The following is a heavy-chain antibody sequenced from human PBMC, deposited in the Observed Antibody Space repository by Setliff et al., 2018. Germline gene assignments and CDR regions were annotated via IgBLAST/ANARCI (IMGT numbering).Heavy chain of an antibody. D-gene: IGHD6-19*01. Sequence: SETLSLTCSVSGDSIIDNHWTWIRQPPGKGLEWIGYIYTSGGTNYNPSLKSRVTISVDMSKNQFSLKLSSVIAADTAVYYCARGVSSVSWTPRYWGRGILVTVSS. CDR2: IYTSGGT. V-gene: IGHV4-4*08. J-gene: IGHJ4*02. CDR1: GDSIIDNH. CDR3: ARGVSSVSWTPRY.